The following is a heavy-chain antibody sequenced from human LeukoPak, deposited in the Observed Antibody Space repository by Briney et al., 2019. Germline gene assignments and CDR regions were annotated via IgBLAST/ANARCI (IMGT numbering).Heavy chain of an antibody. CDR2: INHSGST. J-gene: IGHJ6*03. Sequence: PSETLSLTCAVYGGSFSGYYWSWIRQPPGKGLEWIGEINHSGSTNYNPSLKSRVTISVDTSKNQVSLKLSSVTAADTAVYYCARAVYYYYMDVWGKGTTVTVSS. D-gene: IGHD4-17*01. CDR3: ARAVYYYYMDV. CDR1: GGSFSGYY. V-gene: IGHV4-34*01.